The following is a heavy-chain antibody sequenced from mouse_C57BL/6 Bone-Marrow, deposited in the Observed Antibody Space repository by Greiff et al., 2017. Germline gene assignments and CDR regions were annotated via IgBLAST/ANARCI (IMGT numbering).Heavy chain of an antibody. CDR1: GFTFSSYA. CDR3: ARDLGRGY. D-gene: IGHD4-1*01. J-gene: IGHJ3*01. CDR2: ISDGGSYT. V-gene: IGHV5-4*01. Sequence: EVQRVESGGGLVKPGGSLKLSCAASGFTFSSYAMSWVRQTPEKRLEWVATISDGGSYTYYPDNVKGRFTISRDNAKNNLYLQMSHLKSEDTAMYYCARDLGRGYWGQGTLVTVSA.